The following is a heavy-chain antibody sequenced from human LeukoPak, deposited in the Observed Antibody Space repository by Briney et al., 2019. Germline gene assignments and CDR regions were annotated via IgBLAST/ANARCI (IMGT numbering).Heavy chain of an antibody. V-gene: IGHV1-69*02. D-gene: IGHD3-10*01. Sequence: SVKVSCKASGYTFTGYYMHWVRQAPGQGLEWMGRIIPILGIANYAQKFQGRVTITADKSTSTAYMELSSLRSEDTAVYYCASTSRRDASGFDYWGQGTLVTVSS. CDR2: IIPILGIA. CDR1: GYTFTGYY. CDR3: ASTSRRDASGFDY. J-gene: IGHJ4*02.